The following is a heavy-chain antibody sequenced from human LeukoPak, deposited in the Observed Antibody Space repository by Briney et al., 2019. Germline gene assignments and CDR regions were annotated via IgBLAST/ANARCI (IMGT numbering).Heavy chain of an antibody. J-gene: IGHJ4*02. CDR2: ISGSGGST. Sequence: RGSLRLSCAASGFTFSSYAMSWVRQAPGKGLEWVSAISGSGGSTYYADSVKGRFTISRDNSKNTLYLQMNSLRAEDTAVYYCARAYCGGDCYPDYWGQGTLVTVSS. D-gene: IGHD2-21*02. CDR1: GFTFSSYA. CDR3: ARAYCGGDCYPDY. V-gene: IGHV3-23*01.